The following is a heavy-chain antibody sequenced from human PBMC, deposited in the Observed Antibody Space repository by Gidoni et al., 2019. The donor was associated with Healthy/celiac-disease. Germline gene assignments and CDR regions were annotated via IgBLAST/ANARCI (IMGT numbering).Heavy chain of an antibody. V-gene: IGHV3-66*01. J-gene: IGHJ3*02. D-gene: IGHD1-1*01. CDR2: IYSVVST. CDR1: GFTVGRNF. CDR3: ARDGGPGHSTTGTTWGEVLGAFDI. Sequence: EVQLLESGGGLVQPGGSLGLSSAASGFTVGRNFYNWVRPAPGKGLAWVAVIYSVVSTYDAESGKGGYTITRDNTKNRLYLQMNSVRAEDRAVYYCARDGGPGHSTTGTTWGEVLGAFDIWGQGTMVTVSS.